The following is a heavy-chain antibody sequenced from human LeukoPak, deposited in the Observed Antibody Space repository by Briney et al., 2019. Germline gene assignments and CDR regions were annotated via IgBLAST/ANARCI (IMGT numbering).Heavy chain of an antibody. CDR2: FDPEYGGT. CDR3: ATLFYDISSDYYDNLFDP. CDR1: GYTFTELS. Sequence: ASVKVSCKVSGYTFTELSIHWVRQAPGKGLEWMGGFDPEYGGTIYAQKFHGRGSMTADTSTDTAYMDLSSLRSEDTAVYFCATLFYDISSDYYDNLFDPWGQGTLVTVSS. V-gene: IGHV1-24*01. J-gene: IGHJ5*02. D-gene: IGHD3-3*01.